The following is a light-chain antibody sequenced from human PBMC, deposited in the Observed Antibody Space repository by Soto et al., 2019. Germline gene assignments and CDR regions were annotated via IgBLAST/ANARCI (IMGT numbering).Light chain of an antibody. CDR3: QQYHNLWT. J-gene: IGKJ1*01. V-gene: IGKV3-20*01. Sequence: EIVLTQSPGTLSLSPVERATLSGRASQSVSSNYLAWYQQKPGQAPRLLIYGASSRATGIPDRFSGSGSGTEFTLTITSLQSEDFALYYCQQYHNLWTFGQGTKVDIK. CDR1: QSVSSNY. CDR2: GAS.